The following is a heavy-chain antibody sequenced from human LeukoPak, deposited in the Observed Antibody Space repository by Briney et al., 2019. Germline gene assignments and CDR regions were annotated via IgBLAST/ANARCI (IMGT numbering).Heavy chain of an antibody. Sequence: GGSLRLSCAASGFTFSSYAMSWVRQAPGKGLEWVSAISGSGGSTYYADSVKGRFTISRVNSKNTLYLQMNSLRAEDTAVYYCAKDLSPLYYYDSSGYSYAFDIWGQGTMVTVSS. CDR3: AKDLSPLYYYDSSGYSYAFDI. CDR2: ISGSGGST. V-gene: IGHV3-23*01. J-gene: IGHJ3*02. CDR1: GFTFSSYA. D-gene: IGHD3-22*01.